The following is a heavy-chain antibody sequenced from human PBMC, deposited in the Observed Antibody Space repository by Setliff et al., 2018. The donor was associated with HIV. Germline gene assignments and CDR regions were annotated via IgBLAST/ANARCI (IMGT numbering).Heavy chain of an antibody. V-gene: IGHV4-39*07. CDR1: GGSIRTGAYY. Sequence: SETLSLTCTVSGGSIRTGAYYWGWIRQPPGQGLEWIGSIYYDGRTFYKPSLKSRLTISVDTSKNQFSLRLNSVTAADTAVYFCARGGAVSADFDSWGQGTLVTVSS. CDR2: IYYDGRT. D-gene: IGHD3-16*01. CDR3: ARGGAVSADFDS. J-gene: IGHJ4*02.